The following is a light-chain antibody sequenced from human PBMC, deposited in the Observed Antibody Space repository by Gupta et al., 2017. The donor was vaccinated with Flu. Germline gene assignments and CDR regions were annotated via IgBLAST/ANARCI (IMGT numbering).Light chain of an antibody. Sequence: EIVMTQSPATLSVSPGERATLSCRASQSVSSNLAWYQQKPGQAPRLLIYGASTRATGIGARFSGSGAGTEFTLTISSLQSEDFAVYYCQQYNNWPPRGSFGQGTKVEIK. CDR3: QQYNNWPPRGS. V-gene: IGKV3-15*01. J-gene: IGKJ2*04. CDR1: QSVSSN. CDR2: GAS.